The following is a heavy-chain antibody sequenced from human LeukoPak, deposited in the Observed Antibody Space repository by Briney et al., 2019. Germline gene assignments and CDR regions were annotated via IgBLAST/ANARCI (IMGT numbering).Heavy chain of an antibody. J-gene: IGHJ5*02. Sequence: ASVKVSCTVSGYTLTELSMHWVRQAPGKGLEWMGGFDPEDGETIYAQKFQGRVTMTEDTSTDTAYMELSSLRSEDTAVYYCATDVYYYGSGTWDNWFDPWGQGTLVTVSS. CDR1: GYTLTELS. V-gene: IGHV1-24*01. CDR3: ATDVYYYGSGTWDNWFDP. CDR2: FDPEDGET. D-gene: IGHD3-10*01.